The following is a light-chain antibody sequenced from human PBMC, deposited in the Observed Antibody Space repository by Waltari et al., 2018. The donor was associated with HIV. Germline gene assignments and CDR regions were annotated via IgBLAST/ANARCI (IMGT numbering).Light chain of an antibody. CDR2: SNN. Sequence: QSVLTQAPSASGTPGQKVTLSCSGSSSNIGTNTLNWYQQFPGTAPTPPIYSNNQRPSGVPNRFAGSMPGTSASLAISGLRSEDEAEYHCATWDDSLSGPVFGGGTQLTVL. V-gene: IGLV1-44*01. CDR3: ATWDDSLSGPV. J-gene: IGLJ2*01. CDR1: SSNIGTNT.